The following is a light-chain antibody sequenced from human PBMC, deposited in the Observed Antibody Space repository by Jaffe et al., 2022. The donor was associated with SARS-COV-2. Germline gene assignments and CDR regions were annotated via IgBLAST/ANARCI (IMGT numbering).Light chain of an antibody. CDR2: DAS. CDR1: QDISQY. CDR3: QQYENLPLT. Sequence: IQMTQSPTSLSASVGDRVTITCQASQDISQYLNWYQQKPGKAPKVVIYDASNLQTGAPSRFSGSGSGTDFTFTISSLQPEDIATYYCQQYENLPLTFGGGTKVEIK. V-gene: IGKV1-33*01. J-gene: IGKJ4*01.